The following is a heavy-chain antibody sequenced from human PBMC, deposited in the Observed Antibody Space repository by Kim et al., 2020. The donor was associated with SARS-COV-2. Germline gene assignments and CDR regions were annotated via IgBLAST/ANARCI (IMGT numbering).Heavy chain of an antibody. J-gene: IGHJ6*01. Sequence: GGSLRLSCAASGFTFSSNDMSWVRQAPGKGLEWVSVIYSGGSTSYSEDVEDGCTIISGDNKKKTLYQQNNSRSDEETAEYYWATVKTLIEVIHYG. CDR1: GFTFSSND. CDR3: ATVKTLIEVIHYG. V-gene: IGHV3-53*01. D-gene: IGHD3-22*01. CDR2: IYSGGST.